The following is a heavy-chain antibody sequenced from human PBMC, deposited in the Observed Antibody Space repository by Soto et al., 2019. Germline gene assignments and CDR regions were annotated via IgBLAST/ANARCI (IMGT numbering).Heavy chain of an antibody. CDR2: IYYGGTT. D-gene: IGHD3-16*01. CDR3: ARDHSYSDSYWWLDP. Sequence: PSETLSLTCTVSGGSLSPNYWSWIRQPPGKGLEWIGYIYYGGTTTNNPSLNSRVAISIDTSKNQFSLTLRSDDTAVYYCARDHSYSDSYWWLDPWGPGTLVTVSS. J-gene: IGHJ5*02. V-gene: IGHV4-59*01. CDR1: GGSLSPNY.